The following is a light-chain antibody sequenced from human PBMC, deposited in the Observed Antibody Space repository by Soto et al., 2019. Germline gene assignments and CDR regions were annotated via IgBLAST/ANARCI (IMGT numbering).Light chain of an antibody. V-gene: IGKV3-11*01. CDR1: QSVSSY. Sequence: DIELTQSPATLSLSPGDRATLSCRSSQSVSSYSAWYQQKPGQAPRLLIYGASNRATGIPARFSGSGSGTDFTLTISSLEPEDFAVYYCQQHSTWPLTFGGGTKVDIK. CDR2: GAS. CDR3: QQHSTWPLT. J-gene: IGKJ4*01.